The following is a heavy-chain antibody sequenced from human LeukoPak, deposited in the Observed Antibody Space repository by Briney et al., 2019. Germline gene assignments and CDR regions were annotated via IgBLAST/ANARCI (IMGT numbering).Heavy chain of an antibody. CDR1: GDSVSSNSAA. D-gene: IGHD6-19*01. CDR3: ARGDPQWVVTDS. J-gene: IGHJ4*02. V-gene: IGHV6-1*01. CDR2: TYYRSKWYN. Sequence: SQTLSLTCAISGDSVSSNSAAWNWIRQSPSRGLEWLGRTYYRSKWYNDYAVSVKSRATINPDTSKNQFSLKLSSVTAADTAVYYCARGDPQWVVTDSWGQGTLVTVSS.